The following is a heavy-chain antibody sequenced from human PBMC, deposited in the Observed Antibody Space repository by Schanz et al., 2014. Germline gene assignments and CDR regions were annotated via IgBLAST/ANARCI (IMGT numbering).Heavy chain of an antibody. J-gene: IGHJ4*02. CDR3: ARDLISSGWYG. Sequence: EVQLVESGGGVVRPGGSLRLSCAASGFTVNNYAMNWVRQAPGKGLEWVSDISDSGDSTHYADSVKGRFTISRDNAKNSLYLQMNGLRAEDTAVYYCARDLISSGWYGWGQGTLVTVTS. CDR2: ISDSGDST. D-gene: IGHD6-19*01. CDR1: GFTVNNYA. V-gene: IGHV3-48*04.